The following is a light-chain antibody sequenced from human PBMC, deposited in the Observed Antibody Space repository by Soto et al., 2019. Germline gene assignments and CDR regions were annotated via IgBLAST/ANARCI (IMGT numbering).Light chain of an antibody. V-gene: IGKV2-28*01. CDR3: MQALKSLT. J-gene: IGKJ5*01. Sequence: ESLMTQSPLTLPVTPGEPASISCRSSRSLLYNNTYNYLDWYVQKPGQSPQLLIYFGSNRAPGVPDRFSGSGSGTDFTLKINRVEAEDVGTYYCMQALKSLTFGQGTRLEIK. CDR2: FGS. CDR1: RSLLYNNTYNY.